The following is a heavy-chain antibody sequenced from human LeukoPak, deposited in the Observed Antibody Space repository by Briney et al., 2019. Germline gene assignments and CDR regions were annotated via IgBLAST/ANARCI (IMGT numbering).Heavy chain of an antibody. J-gene: IGHJ6*03. CDR3: ARVTYYYYYMDV. CDR1: GYTFTGYY. V-gene: IGHV1-2*02. CDR2: INPNSGGT. Sequence: ASVKVSCMASGYTFTGYYMHWVRQAPGQGLEWMGWINPNSGGTNYAQKFQGRVTMTRDTSISTAYMELSKLRSDDTAVYYCARVTYYYYYMDVWGKGTTVTVSS.